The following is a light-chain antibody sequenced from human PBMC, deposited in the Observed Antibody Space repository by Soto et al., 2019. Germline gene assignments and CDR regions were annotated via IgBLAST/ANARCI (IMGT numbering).Light chain of an antibody. CDR1: SSDVGGYDY. Sequence: QSVLTQPASVSGSPGQSVTIPCTGTSSDVGGYDYVSWYQQHPGTAPKLILYEVNNRPSGVSNRFSGSKSGNTASLIISGLQTEDEANYYCCSYVGATTYVFGSGTKVTVL. CDR3: CSYVGATTYV. J-gene: IGLJ1*01. V-gene: IGLV2-14*01. CDR2: EVN.